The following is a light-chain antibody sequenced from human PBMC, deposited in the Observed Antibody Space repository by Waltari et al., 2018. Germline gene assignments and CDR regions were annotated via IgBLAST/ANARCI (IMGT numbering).Light chain of an antibody. CDR3: QQGNSYPFT. Sequence: IQMSQSPSSLSASVGDRVTITCRASQGISSYLNWYQQKPGIAPKLLIYYANSLASGVPSRFSGSGSGTEFTLTISSLQPEDFATYYCQQGNSYPFTFGPGTKLDIK. J-gene: IGKJ3*01. CDR2: YAN. CDR1: QGISSY. V-gene: IGKV1-13*02.